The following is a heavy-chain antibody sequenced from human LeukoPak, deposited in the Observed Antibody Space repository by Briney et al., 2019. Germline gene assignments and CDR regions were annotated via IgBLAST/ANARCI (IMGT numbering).Heavy chain of an antibody. V-gene: IGHV4-61*03. CDR2: VHLDGRT. D-gene: IGHD3-3*01. CDR3: AREGGFYRPLDY. Sequence: SETLSLTCTVSGGSISSADYYWTWVRQPPGKGLEWIGEVHLDGRTNYNPSLESRLTMSVDLSENHISLKLTSVTAADTAVYYCAREGGFYRPLDYSGQGTLVTVSS. J-gene: IGHJ4*02. CDR1: GGSISSADYY.